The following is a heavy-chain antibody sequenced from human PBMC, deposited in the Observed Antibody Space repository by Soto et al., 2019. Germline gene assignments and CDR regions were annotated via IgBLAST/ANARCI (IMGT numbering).Heavy chain of an antibody. D-gene: IGHD3-9*01. J-gene: IGHJ4*02. CDR3: GKVHRSRGFDCLPLIDN. Sequence: GGSLRLCCAASGFTFSSYAMSWVRQAPGKGLEWVSAISGSGGSTYYADSVKGRFTISRDTSTNTLYLQMNSLRAEETAVYSWGKVHRSRGFDCLPLIDNWGQETLVTFSS. CDR2: ISGSGGST. V-gene: IGHV3-23*01. CDR1: GFTFSSYA.